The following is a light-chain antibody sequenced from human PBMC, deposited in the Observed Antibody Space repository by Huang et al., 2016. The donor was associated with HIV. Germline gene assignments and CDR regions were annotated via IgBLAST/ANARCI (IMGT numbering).Light chain of an antibody. CDR2: GVS. CDR1: QSVSSTL. J-gene: IGKJ4*01. CDR3: QQYGNSPLT. V-gene: IGKV3-20*01. Sequence: IVLTQFPGTLSLSPGERATLSCRASQSVSSTLLAWYQQKPGQPPRLFIYGVSNRATGIPDRFSGSGSGTDFTLTINRLEPEDFAVYYCQQYGNSPLTFGGGTKVEIK.